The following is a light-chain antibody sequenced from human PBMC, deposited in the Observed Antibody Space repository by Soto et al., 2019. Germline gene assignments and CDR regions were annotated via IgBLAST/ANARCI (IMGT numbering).Light chain of an antibody. CDR2: EGS. CDR1: NRDVGTYSR. CDR3: CSYAGSSTYV. V-gene: IGLV2-23*01. Sequence: QSLLAQPSYVTGPPEQSITISCSRTNRDVGTYSRVSWYQQYPGKAPKLMVYEGSKRPSGISNRFSGSKSGNTASLTISGLQPEDEADYYCCSYAGSSTYVFGSATKLTVL. J-gene: IGLJ1*01.